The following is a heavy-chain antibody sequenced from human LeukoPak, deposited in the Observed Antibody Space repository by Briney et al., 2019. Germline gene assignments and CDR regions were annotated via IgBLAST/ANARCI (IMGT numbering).Heavy chain of an antibody. CDR3: ATPPDGCSGGSCFDY. Sequence: GGSLRLSCAASGFTFSNYAMSWVRQAPGKGLEWVSAISGSGGSTYYADSVKGRFTISRDNSKNTLYLQMNSLRAEDTAVYYCATPPDGCSGGSCFDYWGQGTLVTVSS. J-gene: IGHJ4*02. CDR1: GFTFSNYA. D-gene: IGHD2-15*01. V-gene: IGHV3-23*01. CDR2: ISGSGGST.